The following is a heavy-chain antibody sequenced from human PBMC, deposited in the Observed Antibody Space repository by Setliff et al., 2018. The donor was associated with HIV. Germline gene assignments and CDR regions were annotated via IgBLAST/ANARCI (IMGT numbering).Heavy chain of an antibody. D-gene: IGHD3-22*01. CDR2: INPNNGGT. J-gene: IGHJ3*02. V-gene: IGHV1-2*06. Sequence: ASVKVSCKASGYTFTDYYIHWVRQAPGQGLEWMGRINPNNGGTNYAQKFQGRVTMTRDTSISTAYMELSRLRSDDTAVYYCARDGYYDSSGYSAFDIWGKGTMVTVSS. CDR3: ARDGYYDSSGYSAFDI. CDR1: GYTFTDYY.